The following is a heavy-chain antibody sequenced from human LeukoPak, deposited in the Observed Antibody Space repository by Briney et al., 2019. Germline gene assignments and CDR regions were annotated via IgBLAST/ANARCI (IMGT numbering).Heavy chain of an antibody. CDR3: ARHTGGWGSFDY. CDR1: GVSISSGGYY. CDR2: IYYSGST. D-gene: IGHD7-27*01. J-gene: IGHJ4*02. Sequence: SETLSLTCTVSGVSISSGGYYWSWIRQPPGKGLEWIGYIYYSGSTNYNPSLKSRVTISVDTSKNQFSLKLSSVTAADTAVYYCARHTGGWGSFDYWGQGTLVTVSS. V-gene: IGHV4-61*08.